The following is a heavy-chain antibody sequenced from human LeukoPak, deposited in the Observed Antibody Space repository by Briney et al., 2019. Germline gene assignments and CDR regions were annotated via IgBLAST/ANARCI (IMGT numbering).Heavy chain of an antibody. CDR2: INAGNGNT. V-gene: IGHV1-3*03. CDR3: ARELPRYFDSEFDY. CDR1: GYTFTSYA. D-gene: IGHD3-9*01. J-gene: IGHJ4*02. Sequence: GASVKASCKASGYTFTSYAMHWVRQAPGQRLEWMGWINAGNGNTKYSQEFQGRVTITRDTSASTAYMELSSLRSEDMAVYYCARELPRYFDSEFDYWGQGTLVTVSS.